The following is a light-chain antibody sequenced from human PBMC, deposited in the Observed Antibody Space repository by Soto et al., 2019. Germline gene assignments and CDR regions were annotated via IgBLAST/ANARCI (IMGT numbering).Light chain of an antibody. CDR2: EVY. CDR3: SAYAGSNSFVV. V-gene: IGLV2-8*01. J-gene: IGLJ2*01. CDR1: NSDVGGYNF. Sequence: QSALTQPPSASGSPGQSVTISCTGTNSDVGGYNFVSWYQQYPGKVPKLMIYEVYKRPSGVPDRFSGSKSANTASLTVSGLQSEDEADHYCSAYAGSNSFVVFGGGTKLTVL.